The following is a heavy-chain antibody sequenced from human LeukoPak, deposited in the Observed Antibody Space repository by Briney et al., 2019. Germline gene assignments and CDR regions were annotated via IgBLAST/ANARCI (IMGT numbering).Heavy chain of an antibody. CDR3: TREGIAARLYSFGY. CDR1: GFTFSSYS. V-gene: IGHV3-49*04. Sequence: GGSLRLSCAASGFTFSSYSMNWVRQAPGKGLEWVGFIRSKAYGGTTEYAASVKGRFTISRDDSKSIAYLQMNSLKTEDTAVYYCTREGIAARLYSFGYWGQGTLVTVSS. J-gene: IGHJ4*02. D-gene: IGHD6-6*01. CDR2: IRSKAYGGTT.